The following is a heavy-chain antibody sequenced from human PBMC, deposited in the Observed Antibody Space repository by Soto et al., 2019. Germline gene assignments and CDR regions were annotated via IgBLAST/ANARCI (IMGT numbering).Heavy chain of an antibody. CDR1: GYTFTSYG. V-gene: IGHV1-18*01. CDR2: ISAYNGNT. CDR3: ARDQTTTNHYYYYGMDV. J-gene: IGHJ6*02. D-gene: IGHD4-4*01. Sequence: GASVKVSCKASGYTFTSYGISWVRQAPGQGLEWMGWISAYNGNTNYAQKLQGRVTMTTDTSTSTAYMELRSLRSDDTAVYYCARDQTTTNHYYYYGMDVWGQGTTVTVSS.